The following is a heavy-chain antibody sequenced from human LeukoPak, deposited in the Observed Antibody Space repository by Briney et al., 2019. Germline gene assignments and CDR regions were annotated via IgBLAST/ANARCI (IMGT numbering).Heavy chain of an antibody. J-gene: IGHJ6*03. CDR3: AKGSGYEAQYYYYYMDV. Sequence: GASVKVSCKASGYTFTDYALHWVRQAPGQSLEWMGWITTGRGETRYSQEFQRRITFTRDTSASTVYMDLSDLRPEDTAVYYCAKGSGYEAQYYYYYMDVWGKGTTVTISS. CDR2: ITTGRGET. V-gene: IGHV1-3*03. D-gene: IGHD5-12*01. CDR1: GYTFTDYA.